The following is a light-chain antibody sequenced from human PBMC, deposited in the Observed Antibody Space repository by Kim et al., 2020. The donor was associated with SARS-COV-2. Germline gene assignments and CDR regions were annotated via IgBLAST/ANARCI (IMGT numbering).Light chain of an antibody. J-gene: IGKJ1*01. CDR3: QRYNNDWE. V-gene: IGKV1-5*03. CDR1: QSISSW. Sequence: DIQLTQSPSTLSASVGDRVTITCRASQSISSWLAWYQQKPGKAPKVLIYKASNLESGVPSRFSGSGSGTEFTLTISSLQPDDSATYYCQRYNNDWEFGQGTKVDIK. CDR2: KAS.